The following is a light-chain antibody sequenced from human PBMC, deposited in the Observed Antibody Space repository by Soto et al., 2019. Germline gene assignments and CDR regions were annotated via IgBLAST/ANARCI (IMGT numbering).Light chain of an antibody. CDR3: SSYTSSSTLV. V-gene: IGLV2-14*01. Sequence: QSVLTQPASVSGSPGQSITISCTGTSSDGGGYNYVSWYQQHPGKAPKLMIYDVSNRPSGVSNRFSGSKSGNTASLTISGLQAEDEADYYCSSYTSSSTLVFGGGPKVTVL. CDR2: DVS. CDR1: SSDGGGYNY. J-gene: IGLJ2*01.